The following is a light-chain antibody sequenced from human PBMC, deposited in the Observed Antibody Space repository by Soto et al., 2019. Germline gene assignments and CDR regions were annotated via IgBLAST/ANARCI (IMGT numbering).Light chain of an antibody. CDR1: SIGSKS. Sequence: SYELTQSPSVSVAPGQTVTITCGGSSIGSKSVHWYQQRPGQAPVLVVYDDSDRRSGIPERFSGSNSGSTATLTITRVEAGDEADYHCQVWDARSEHYVFGPATKVTVL. CDR3: QVWDARSEHYV. J-gene: IGLJ1*01. CDR2: DDS. V-gene: IGLV3-21*02.